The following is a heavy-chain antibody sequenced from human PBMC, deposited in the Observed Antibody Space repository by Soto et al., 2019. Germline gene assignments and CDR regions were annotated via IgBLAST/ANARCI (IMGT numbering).Heavy chain of an antibody. V-gene: IGHV3-74*01. CDR3: ARNYYDSSGYFLDWFDP. CDR2: VNSDGSST. Sequence: PGGSLRLSCTVSGFTFGDNPMSWFRQAPGKGLVWVSRVNSDGSSTSYADSVRGRFTISRDNAKNTLYLQMNSLRDEDTAVYYCARNYYDSSGYFLDWFDPWGQGTLVTVSS. CDR1: GFTFGDNP. D-gene: IGHD3-22*01. J-gene: IGHJ5*02.